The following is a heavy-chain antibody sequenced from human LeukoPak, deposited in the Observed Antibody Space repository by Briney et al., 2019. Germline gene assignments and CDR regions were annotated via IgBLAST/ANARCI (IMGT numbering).Heavy chain of an antibody. J-gene: IGHJ5*02. CDR1: GYTLTKLP. D-gene: IGHD6-13*01. Sequence: ASVKVSCKVSGYTLTKLPIHWVRQAPGRGLEWMGPFDPEDGEAIYARRFRGRVTMTEDTSKDTAYMELSSLKSVDTAVYYCARDFAPPRNGGIAAAGIPWFDPWGQGTLVTVSS. CDR3: ARDFAPPRNGGIAAAGIPWFDP. CDR2: FDPEDGEA. V-gene: IGHV1-24*01.